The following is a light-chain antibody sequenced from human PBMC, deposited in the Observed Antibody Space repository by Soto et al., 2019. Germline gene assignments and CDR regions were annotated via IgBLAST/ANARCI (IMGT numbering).Light chain of an antibody. Sequence: EVVLTQSPATLSLSPGERAILSCRASHNVGYDLAWYQQRPGQAPRLLISDAFNRATGIPARFSGSGSGTDFSLTISILEPEDFAVYYCQQHNGWPLTFGGGTKVEI. CDR2: DAF. J-gene: IGKJ4*01. V-gene: IGKV3-11*01. CDR3: QQHNGWPLT. CDR1: HNVGYD.